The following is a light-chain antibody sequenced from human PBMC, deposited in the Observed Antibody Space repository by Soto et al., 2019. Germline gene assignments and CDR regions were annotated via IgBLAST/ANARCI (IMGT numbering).Light chain of an antibody. J-gene: IGLJ2*01. CDR2: EVN. Sequence: QSVLTQPPSASGSPGQSVTISCTGSSSDVGRYEYVSWNQQHPDKAPKVMIYEVNKRPSGVPDRFSGSKSGNTASLTVSGLQAEDEADYYCKSYAGSNTVVFGGGTKLTVL. CDR1: SSDVGRYEY. CDR3: KSYAGSNTVV. V-gene: IGLV2-8*01.